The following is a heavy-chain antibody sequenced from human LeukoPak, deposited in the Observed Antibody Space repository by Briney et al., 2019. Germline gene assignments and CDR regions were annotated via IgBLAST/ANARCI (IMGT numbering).Heavy chain of an antibody. CDR3: AKRSSPDAFDI. CDR1: GGSISSGSYY. J-gene: IGHJ3*02. D-gene: IGHD4-17*01. CDR2: INHSGST. V-gene: IGHV4-39*07. Sequence: PSQTLSLTCTVSGGSISSGSYYWSWIRQPPGKGLEWIGEINHSGSTNYNPSLKSRVTISVDTSKNQFSLKLSSVTAADTAVYYCAKRSSPDAFDIWGQGTMVTVSS.